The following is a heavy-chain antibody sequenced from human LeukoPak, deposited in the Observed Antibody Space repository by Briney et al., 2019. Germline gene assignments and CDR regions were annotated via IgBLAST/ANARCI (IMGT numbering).Heavy chain of an antibody. J-gene: IGHJ4*02. CDR3: ARTGYSTGWDRVSFVY. CDR2: IYYSGST. V-gene: IGHV4-39*01. Sequence: SETLSLTCTVSGGSISSSYYWGWIRQPPGKGLEWIGGIYYSGSTYYNPSLKSRVTISIDTSKNQFSLKLTSVTAADTAVYYCARTGYSTGWDRVSFVYWGQGTLFTVSS. D-gene: IGHD6-19*01. CDR1: GGSISSSYY.